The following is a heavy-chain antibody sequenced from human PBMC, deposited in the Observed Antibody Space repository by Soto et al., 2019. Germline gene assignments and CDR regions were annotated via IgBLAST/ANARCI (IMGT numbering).Heavy chain of an antibody. J-gene: IGHJ6*02. D-gene: IGHD3-9*01. Sequence: QMQLVESGGGVVQPGNSLRLSCAASGFIFSNYAMHWVRQAPGKGLEWGALISYDGRYIYYADSVKGRFAISRDNSKKTVELLMNSLRREDTAVYYCARDVTDYVLDVWGQGTTVNVSS. CDR2: ISYDGRYI. CDR3: ARDVTDYVLDV. V-gene: IGHV3-30*03. CDR1: GFIFSNYA.